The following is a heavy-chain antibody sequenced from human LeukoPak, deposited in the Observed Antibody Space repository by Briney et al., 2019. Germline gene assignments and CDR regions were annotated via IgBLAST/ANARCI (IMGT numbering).Heavy chain of an antibody. D-gene: IGHD1-26*01. CDR2: IYHSGST. Sequence: SGTLSLTCAVSGGSISSSNWWSWVRQPPGKGLEWIGEIYHSGSTNYNPSLKSRVTISVDKSKNQFSLKLSSVTAADTAVYYCARGRGVSYYGGGYGYWGQGTLVTVSS. CDR3: ARGRGVSYYGGGYGY. V-gene: IGHV4-4*02. CDR1: GGSISSSNW. J-gene: IGHJ4*02.